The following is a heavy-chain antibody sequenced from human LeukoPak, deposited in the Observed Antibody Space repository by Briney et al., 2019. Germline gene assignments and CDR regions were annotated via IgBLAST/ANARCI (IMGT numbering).Heavy chain of an antibody. CDR2: IWYDGSNK. J-gene: IGHJ4*02. Sequence: GGSLRLSCAASGFTFSSYGMHWVRQAPGKGLEWVAVIWYDGSNKYYADSVKGRFTISRDNSKNMLDVQMNSLRAEGTDFYYCARLGCYYYGFDYWGQGTLVTVSS. V-gene: IGHV3-33*01. CDR3: ARLGCYYYGFDY. D-gene: IGHD3-22*01. CDR1: GFTFSSYG.